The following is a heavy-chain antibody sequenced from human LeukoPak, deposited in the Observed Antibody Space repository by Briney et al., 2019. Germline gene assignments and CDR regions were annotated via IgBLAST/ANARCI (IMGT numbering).Heavy chain of an antibody. V-gene: IGHV4-39*01. CDR1: GGSISSSTSY. CDR2: IYYSGRT. D-gene: IGHD6-13*01. Sequence: SETLSLTRTVSGGSISSSTSYWGWIRQPPGKGLEWIGSIYYSGRTYYNPSLKSRLTISVDTSKNQFSLKLSSVTAADTAVYYCARHPGITAAGIGFDIWGQGTMVTVSS. J-gene: IGHJ3*02. CDR3: ARHPGITAAGIGFDI.